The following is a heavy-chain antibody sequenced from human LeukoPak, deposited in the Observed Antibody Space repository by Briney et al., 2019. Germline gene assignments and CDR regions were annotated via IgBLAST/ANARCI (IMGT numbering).Heavy chain of an antibody. CDR2: ISSSSSYI. CDR1: GFTFSGYS. J-gene: IGHJ4*02. Sequence: GGSLRLSCAASGFTFSGYSMNWVRQAPGKGLEWVSSISSSSSYIYYADSVKGRFTISRDNAKNSLYLQMNSLRAEDTAVYYCARDAVAAAGTGDYWGQGTLVTVSS. V-gene: IGHV3-21*01. D-gene: IGHD6-13*01. CDR3: ARDAVAAAGTGDY.